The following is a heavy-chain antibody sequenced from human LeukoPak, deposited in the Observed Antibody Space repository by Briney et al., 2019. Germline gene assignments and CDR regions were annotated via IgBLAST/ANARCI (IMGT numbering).Heavy chain of an antibody. CDR3: AKGGPVAADPRYFQH. CDR1: GFTFSSHW. J-gene: IGHJ1*01. Sequence: GGSLRLSCAASGFTFSSHWMHWVRQAPGKGLEWVSAISGSGGSTYYADSVEGRFPISRDNSKNTLYLQMNSLRAEDTAVYYCAKGGPVAADPRYFQHWGQGTLSPSPQ. D-gene: IGHD6-19*01. V-gene: IGHV3-23*01. CDR2: ISGSGGST.